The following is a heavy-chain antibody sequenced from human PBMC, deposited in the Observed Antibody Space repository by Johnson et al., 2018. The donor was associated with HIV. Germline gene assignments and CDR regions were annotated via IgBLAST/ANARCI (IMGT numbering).Heavy chain of an antibody. CDR2: INTDGSAT. Sequence: VQLVESGGGVVRPGGSLRLSCAASGFTFDDYGMSWVRQVPGKGLEWVSGINTDGSATTYADSVRGRFTISRDNAKNTLYLQMNSLRAEDTAVYYCVRRPFGAAPGADTFDIWGQGTMVTVSS. CDR1: GFTFDDYG. D-gene: IGHD6-13*01. V-gene: IGHV3-20*04. CDR3: VRRPFGAAPGADTFDI. J-gene: IGHJ3*02.